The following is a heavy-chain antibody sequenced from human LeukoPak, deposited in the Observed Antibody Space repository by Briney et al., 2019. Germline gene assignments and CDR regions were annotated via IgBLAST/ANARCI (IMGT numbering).Heavy chain of an antibody. CDR3: ARGGFYCGGDCYVDY. CDR1: GGSFSPYY. Sequence: SETLSLTCAVDGGSFSPYYWSWIRQPQGKGLEWIGEINHSGSTNYNPSLKSRVTISVDTSKNQFSLRLSSVTAADTAVYYCARGGFYCGGDCYVDYWGQGTLVTVSS. V-gene: IGHV4-34*01. J-gene: IGHJ4*02. CDR2: INHSGST. D-gene: IGHD2-21*02.